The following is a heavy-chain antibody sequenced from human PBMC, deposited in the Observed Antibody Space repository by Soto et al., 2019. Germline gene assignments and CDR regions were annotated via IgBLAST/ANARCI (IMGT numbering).Heavy chain of an antibody. CDR3: ARVERTLSTPFAYGMDV. Sequence: SETLSLNCTSYGSVINTGRYHRIWSRHPSGKGLEWIGYIYHTGNTFYNPSLQSRVTISVDQSKNQFSLSLGSVTAADTAMYYCARVERTLSTPFAYGMDVWGQGTTVS. CDR2: IYHTGNT. D-gene: IGHD2-2*01. J-gene: IGHJ6*02. CDR1: GSVINTGRYH. V-gene: IGHV4-30-2*01.